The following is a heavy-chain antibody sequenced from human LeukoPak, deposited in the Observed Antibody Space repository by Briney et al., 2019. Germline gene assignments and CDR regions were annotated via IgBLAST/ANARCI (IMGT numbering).Heavy chain of an antibody. J-gene: IGHJ6*03. D-gene: IGHD4-11*01. CDR1: GYTFTGYY. V-gene: IGHV1-2*02. Sequence: ASVKVSCKASGYTFTGYYIHWVRQAPGQGLEWMGWINPNSGGTNYAQKFQGRVTMTRDMSISTAYMELSRLRSDDTAVYYCARGPTVITDYYYYYMDVWGKGTTVTVSS. CDR2: INPNSGGT. CDR3: ARGPTVITDYYYYYMDV.